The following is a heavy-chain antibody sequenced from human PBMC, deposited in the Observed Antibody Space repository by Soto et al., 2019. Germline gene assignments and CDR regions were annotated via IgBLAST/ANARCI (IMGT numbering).Heavy chain of an antibody. Sequence: SVKVSCKASGGTFSSYAISWVRQAPGQGLEWMGGIIPIFGTANYAQKFQGRVTITADESTSTAYMELSSLRSEHTAVYYCARDFWAATIYYCGMDVWRQGTTVTVSS. V-gene: IGHV1-69*13. CDR3: ARDFWAATIYYCGMDV. CDR2: IIPIFGTA. D-gene: IGHD2-15*01. CDR1: GGTFSSYA. J-gene: IGHJ6*01.